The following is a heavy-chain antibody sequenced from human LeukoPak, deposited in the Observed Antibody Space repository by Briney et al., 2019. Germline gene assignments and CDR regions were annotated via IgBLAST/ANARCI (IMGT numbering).Heavy chain of an antibody. CDR1: GFTFDDYT. J-gene: IGHJ4*02. CDR3: AATQISGDNNDSFDY. CDR2: ISWDGGSR. V-gene: IGHV3-43*01. D-gene: IGHD5-18*01. Sequence: GGSLRLSCAASGFTFDDYTMNWVRQVPGKGLEWISLISWDGGSRHYADSVKGRFTTSKDNSKNSLYLQMNSLRTEDTALYYCAATQISGDNNDSFDYWGQGTLVTVSS.